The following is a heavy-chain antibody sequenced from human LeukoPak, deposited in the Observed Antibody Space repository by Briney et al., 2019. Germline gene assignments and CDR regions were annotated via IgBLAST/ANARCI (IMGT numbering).Heavy chain of an antibody. J-gene: IGHJ4*02. D-gene: IGHD3-10*01. CDR2: ISYNGTT. V-gene: IGHV4-39*07. CDR1: GGSISSSTYF. Sequence: SETLSLTCIVSGGSISSSTYFWGWIRQPPGKGLEWIGIISYNGTTYYNPSLKSRVTMSVDTSKSQFSLSLSSVTSADTAVCYCAKAAKFYYGSETYYYFDYWGQGILVTVSS. CDR3: AKAAKFYYGSETYYYFDY.